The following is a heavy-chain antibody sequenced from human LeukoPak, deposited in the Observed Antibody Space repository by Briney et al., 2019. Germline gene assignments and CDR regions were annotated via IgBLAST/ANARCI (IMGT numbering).Heavy chain of an antibody. CDR2: ISGSGGST. V-gene: IGHV3-23*01. CDR3: AKPVGDILTGYYFDY. CDR1: GFTFSSYA. D-gene: IGHD3-9*01. J-gene: IGHJ4*02. Sequence: GGSLRLSCAAYGFTFSSYAMSWVRQAPGKGLEWVSAISGSGGSTYYADSVKGRFTISRDNSKNTLYLQMNSLRAEDTAVYYCAKPVGDILTGYYFDYWGQGTLVTVSS.